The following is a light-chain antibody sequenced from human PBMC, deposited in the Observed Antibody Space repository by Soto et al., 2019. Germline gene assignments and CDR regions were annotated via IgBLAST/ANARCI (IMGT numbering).Light chain of an antibody. V-gene: IGLV1-40*01. CDR2: GNR. Sequence: QSVLTQPPSVSWAPGQRVTISCTGSSSNIGAGYDVHWYQQLPGTAPKLLIFGNRNRPSGVPDRFAGSKSGTSASLAITGLQAEDEADYYCQSYDSSLSGSMVFGGGTKLTVL. J-gene: IGLJ2*01. CDR1: SSNIGAGYD. CDR3: QSYDSSLSGSMV.